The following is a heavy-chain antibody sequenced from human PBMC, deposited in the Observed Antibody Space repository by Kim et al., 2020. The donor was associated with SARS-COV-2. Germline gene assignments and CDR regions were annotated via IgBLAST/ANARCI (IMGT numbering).Heavy chain of an antibody. CDR2: INTNTGNP. J-gene: IGHJ3*02. CDR1: GYTFTSYA. D-gene: IGHD1-26*01. CDR3: ASEGRWELLGNAFDI. V-gene: IGHV7-4-1*02. Sequence: ASVKVSCKASGYTFTSYAMNWVRQAPGQGLEWMGWINTNTGNPTYAQGFTGRFVFSLDTSVSTAYLQISSLKAEDTAVYYCASEGRWELLGNAFDIWGQGTMVTVSS.